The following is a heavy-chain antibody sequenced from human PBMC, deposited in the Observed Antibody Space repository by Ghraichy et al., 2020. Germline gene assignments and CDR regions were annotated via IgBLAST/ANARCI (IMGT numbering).Heavy chain of an antibody. J-gene: IGHJ3*02. CDR2: INILESEK. CDR3: GRGGPDNSNYAVDI. CDR1: GFSFRNYW. V-gene: IGHV3-7*03. D-gene: IGHD4-11*01. Sequence: GGSLRLSCAVSGFSFRNYWMTWVRQAPGKGLEWVANINILESEKYYVGSVKGRFIISRDNARNSLYLQMNSLRAEDTALYYCGRGGPDNSNYAVDIWGQGTMVTVSS.